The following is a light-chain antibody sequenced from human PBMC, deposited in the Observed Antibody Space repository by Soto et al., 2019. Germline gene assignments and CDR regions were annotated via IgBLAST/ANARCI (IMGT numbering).Light chain of an antibody. CDR2: DVS. J-gene: IGLJ1*01. CDR1: SSDVGTYNF. V-gene: IGLV2-11*01. CDR3: FLSGVTFYI. Sequence: QSVLTQPRSVSGSPGQSVTISCTGTSSDVGTYNFVSWYQQHPGKAPRLMIFDVSERPSGVPDRFSGSKSGNTASLTISGLQAEDEADNYCFLSGVTFYIFGNGT.